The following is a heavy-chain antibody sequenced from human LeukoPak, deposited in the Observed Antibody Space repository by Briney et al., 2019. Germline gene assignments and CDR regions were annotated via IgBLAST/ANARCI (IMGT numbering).Heavy chain of an antibody. D-gene: IGHD3-10*01. Sequence: SETLSLTCAVSGGSISSGGYSWSWIRQPPGKGLEWIGYIYHSGSTYYNPSLKSRVTISVDRSKNQFSLKLSSVTAADTAVYYCARVPVDYYGSGSYPEYFQHWGQGTLVTVSS. J-gene: IGHJ1*01. CDR3: ARVPVDYYGSGSYPEYFQH. CDR1: GGSISSGGYS. V-gene: IGHV4-30-2*01. CDR2: IYHSGST.